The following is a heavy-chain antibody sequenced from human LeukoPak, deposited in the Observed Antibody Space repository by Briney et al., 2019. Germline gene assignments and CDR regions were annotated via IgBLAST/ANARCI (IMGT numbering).Heavy chain of an antibody. CDR2: IYYSGST. Sequence: SETLSLTCTVSGGSISSGGYNWSWIRQHPGKGLEWIGYIYYSGSTYYNPSLKSRVTISVDTSKNQFSLKLSSVTAADTAVYYCARDPRWELVFDYWGQGTLVTVSS. CDR3: ARDPRWELVFDY. V-gene: IGHV4-31*03. D-gene: IGHD1-26*01. CDR1: GGSISSGGYN. J-gene: IGHJ4*02.